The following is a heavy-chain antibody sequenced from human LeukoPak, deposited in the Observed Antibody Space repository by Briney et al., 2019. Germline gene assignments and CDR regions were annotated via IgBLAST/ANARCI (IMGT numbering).Heavy chain of an antibody. V-gene: IGHV3-48*04. Sequence: GGSLRLSCTASGFIFNTYSMNWVRQAPGKGLEWVSYVSSSSRTIYYADSVKGRFTISRDNAKNSLYLQMNSLRAEDTAVYYCARDLGLYDYDGNIDFWGQGTLVTVSS. D-gene: IGHD4-23*01. CDR3: ARDLGLYDYDGNIDF. J-gene: IGHJ4*02. CDR2: VSSSSRTI. CDR1: GFIFNTYS.